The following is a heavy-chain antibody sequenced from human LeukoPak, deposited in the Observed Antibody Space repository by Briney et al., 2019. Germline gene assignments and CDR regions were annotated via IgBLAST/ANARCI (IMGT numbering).Heavy chain of an antibody. J-gene: IGHJ4*02. CDR3: ASAMGYSYGYGY. CDR1: GGTFSSYA. D-gene: IGHD5-18*01. Sequence: ASVKVSCKASGGTFSSYAISWVRQAPGQGLEWMGGIIPIFGTANYAQKFQGRVTITRDTSASTAYMELSSLRSEDTAVYYCASAMGYSYGYGYWGQGTLVTVSS. CDR2: IIPIFGTA. V-gene: IGHV1-69*05.